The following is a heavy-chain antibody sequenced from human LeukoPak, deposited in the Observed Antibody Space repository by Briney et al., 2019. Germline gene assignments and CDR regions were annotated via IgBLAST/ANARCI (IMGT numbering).Heavy chain of an antibody. CDR3: ARVVLGTMVRGVITWFDP. CDR2: IYYSGST. D-gene: IGHD3-10*01. Sequence: PSETLSLTCTVSGESISGFYWNWIRQPPGKGLEWLGYIYYSGSTNYNPSLKSRVTISIDTSKNRFSLKLSSVTAADTAVYYCARVVLGTMVRGVITWFDPWGQGTLVTVSP. V-gene: IGHV4-59*12. CDR1: GESISGFY. J-gene: IGHJ5*02.